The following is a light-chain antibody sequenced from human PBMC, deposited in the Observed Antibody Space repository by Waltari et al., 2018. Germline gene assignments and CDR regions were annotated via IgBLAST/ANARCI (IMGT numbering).Light chain of an antibody. V-gene: IGLV2-14*03. CDR3: TSYTSTNTVI. Sequence: QSALTQPASVSGSPGQSITISCAGTSSDIGGYNYVPWYQQPPGKAPKLIIFDVTRWPSGVSHRFSGSKSGNTASLTISGLQAEDEADYYCTSYTSTNTVIFGGGTKVTVL. J-gene: IGLJ2*01. CDR2: DVT. CDR1: SSDIGGYNY.